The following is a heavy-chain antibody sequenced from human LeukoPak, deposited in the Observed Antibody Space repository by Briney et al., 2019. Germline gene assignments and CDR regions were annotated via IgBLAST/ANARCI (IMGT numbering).Heavy chain of an antibody. D-gene: IGHD2-2*01. V-gene: IGHV1-2*02. CDR2: INPNSGGT. J-gene: IGHJ4*02. CDR1: GYTFTGYY. Sequence: ASVKVSCTASGYTFTGYYMHWVRQAPGQGLEWMGWINPNSGGTNYAQKFQGRVTMTRDTSISTAYMELSRLGSDDTAVYYCAARDPVVPAAMPLDYWGQGTLVTVSS. CDR3: AARDPVVPAAMPLDY.